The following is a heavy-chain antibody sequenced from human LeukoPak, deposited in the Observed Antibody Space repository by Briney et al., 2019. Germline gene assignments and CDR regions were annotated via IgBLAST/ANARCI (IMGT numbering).Heavy chain of an antibody. CDR2: MKSKTDGETT. CDR1: GFTFSNAW. Sequence: GGSLRLSCAASGFTFSNAWTNWVRQAPGKGLEWVGRMKSKTDGETTDYAAPVKGRFTISRDASKNTLYLQMNSLKTEDTAVYYCTTDTLLDPGFFDYWGQGTLVTVSS. D-gene: IGHD2-15*01. V-gene: IGHV3-15*01. CDR3: TTDTLLDPGFFDY. J-gene: IGHJ4*02.